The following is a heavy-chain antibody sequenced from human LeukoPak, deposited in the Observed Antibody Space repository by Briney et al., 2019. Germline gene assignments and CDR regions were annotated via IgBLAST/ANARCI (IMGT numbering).Heavy chain of an antibody. J-gene: IGHJ4*02. CDR3: ARDRADRWLQYN. V-gene: IGHV1-2*02. CDR2: INPNSGGT. CDR1: GYTFTGYY. Sequence: ASVKVSCKASGYTFTGYYMHWVRQAPGQGLEWMGWINPNSGGTNYAQRLQGRVTMTTDTSTSTTYMELRSLRSDDTAVYYCARDRADRWLQYNWGQGTLVTVSS. D-gene: IGHD5-24*01.